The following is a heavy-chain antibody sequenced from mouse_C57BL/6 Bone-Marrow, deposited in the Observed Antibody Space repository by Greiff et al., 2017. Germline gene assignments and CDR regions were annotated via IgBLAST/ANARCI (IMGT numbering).Heavy chain of an antibody. V-gene: IGHV2-4*01. D-gene: IGHD2-4*01. CDR2: IWSGGST. Sequence: VKLVESGPGLVQPSQSLSITCTVSGFSLTSYGVHWVRQPPGKGLEWLGVIWSGGSTDYNAAFISRLSISKDNSKSQVFFKMNSLQADDTAIYXWAKKGAYDYEGYAMDYWGQGTSVTVSS. J-gene: IGHJ4*01. CDR3: AKKGAYDYEGYAMDY. CDR1: GFSLTSYG.